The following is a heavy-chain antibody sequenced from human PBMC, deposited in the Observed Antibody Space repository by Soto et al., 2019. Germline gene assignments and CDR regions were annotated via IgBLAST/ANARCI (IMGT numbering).Heavy chain of an antibody. CDR2: IYYSGST. Sequence: SETLSLTCTVSGGSISSGGYYWSWIRQHPGKGLEWIGYIYYSGSTYYNPSLKSRVTISVDTSKKQFSLKLNSVTAADTAVYYCARGVVVVAATLDAFDIWGQGTMVTVSS. V-gene: IGHV4-31*03. D-gene: IGHD2-15*01. J-gene: IGHJ3*02. CDR1: GGSISSGGYY. CDR3: ARGVVVVAATLDAFDI.